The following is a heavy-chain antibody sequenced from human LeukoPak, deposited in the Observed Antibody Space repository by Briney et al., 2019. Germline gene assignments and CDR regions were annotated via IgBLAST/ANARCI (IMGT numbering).Heavy chain of an antibody. CDR1: GGSVRSGSYY. Sequence: SETLSLTCTVSGGSVRSGSYYWSWVRQPPGKRLEWIGYVYYSGSTNYNPSLKSRVTTSVDTSKNQFSLKLRSVTAADTAVYCFARYDGSGRYYHQGYYGMDVWGQGTTVSVSS. D-gene: IGHD3-10*01. CDR2: VYYSGST. J-gene: IGHJ6*01. CDR3: ARYDGSGRYYHQGYYGMDV. V-gene: IGHV4-61*01.